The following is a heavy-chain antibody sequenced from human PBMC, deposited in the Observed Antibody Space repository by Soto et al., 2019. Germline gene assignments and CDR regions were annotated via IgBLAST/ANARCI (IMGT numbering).Heavy chain of an antibody. V-gene: IGHV4-34*01. J-gene: IGHJ4*02. CDR1: GRSFSGYY. Sequence: SETLSLTCAVYGRSFSGYYWSWIRQPPGKGLEWIGEINDSGSTKYNPSLKSRVTISVDTSKNQFSLKLSSVTAADTAVYYCAIEGNSYGYFYFDYWGQGTLVTVSS. CDR3: AIEGNSYGYFYFDY. D-gene: IGHD5-18*01. CDR2: INDSGST.